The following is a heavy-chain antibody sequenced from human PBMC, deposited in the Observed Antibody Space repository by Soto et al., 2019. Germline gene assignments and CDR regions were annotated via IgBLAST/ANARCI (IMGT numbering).Heavy chain of an antibody. CDR2: IIPIFGTA. CDR3: AREDRDFWSGYYPSPNYYYGMDV. J-gene: IGHJ6*02. CDR1: GGTFSSYA. Sequence: SVKVSCKASGGTFSSYAISWVRQAPGQGLEWMGGIIPIFGTANYAQKFQGRVTITADESTSTAYMELSSLRSEVTAVYYCAREDRDFWSGYYPSPNYYYGMDVWGQGTTVTVSS. D-gene: IGHD3-3*01. V-gene: IGHV1-69*13.